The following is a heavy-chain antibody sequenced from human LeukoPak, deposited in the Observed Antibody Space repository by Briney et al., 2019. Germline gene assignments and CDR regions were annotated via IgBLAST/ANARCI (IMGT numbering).Heavy chain of an antibody. CDR1: GFDFSSNW. CDR2: IKGDGIST. V-gene: IGHV3-74*01. CDR3: AKDHYWIIDY. D-gene: IGHD2-15*01. Sequence: GGSLRLSCAASGFDFSSNWMRWVRHAPGQGLVWVSRIKGDGISTNYADSVKGRFTISRDIAKNTLYLQMNSLRAEDTGVYYCAKDHYWIIDYWGRGTLVTVSS. J-gene: IGHJ4*02.